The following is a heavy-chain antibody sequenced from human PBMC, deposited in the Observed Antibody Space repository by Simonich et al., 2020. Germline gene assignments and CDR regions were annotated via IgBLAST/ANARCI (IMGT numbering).Heavy chain of an antibody. CDR2: NYHSGRT. Sequence: QVQLQESGPGLVKPSETLSLTCAVSGYSISSGYYWGWIRQPPGKGLEWIGSNYHSGRTYYNPSLKSRVTISVDTSKNQFSLKLSSVTAADTAVYYCARDRDGDYDYWGQGTLVTVSS. D-gene: IGHD4-17*01. J-gene: IGHJ4*02. CDR3: ARDRDGDYDY. CDR1: GYSISSGYY. V-gene: IGHV4-38-2*02.